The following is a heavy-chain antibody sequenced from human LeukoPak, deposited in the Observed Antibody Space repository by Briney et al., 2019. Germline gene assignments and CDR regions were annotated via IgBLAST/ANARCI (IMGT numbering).Heavy chain of an antibody. Sequence: GGSLRLSCAASGFTVSSNYMSWVRQAPGKGLEWVSVIYSGGSTYYADSVKGRFTISRDNSKNILFLQMNSLRAEDTAVYYCATMQWLEGVDWFDPWGQGTLVTVSS. CDR2: IYSGGST. V-gene: IGHV3-53*05. CDR1: GFTVSSNY. CDR3: ATMQWLEGVDWFDP. J-gene: IGHJ5*02. D-gene: IGHD6-19*01.